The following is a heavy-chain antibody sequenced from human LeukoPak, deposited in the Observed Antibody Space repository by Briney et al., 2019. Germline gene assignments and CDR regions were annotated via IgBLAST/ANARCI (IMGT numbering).Heavy chain of an antibody. CDR3: ARDRAGRRGDAFDI. Sequence: SQTLSLTCTVSGGSISSGGYYWSWIRQHPGKGLEWIGYIYYSGSTYYNPSLKSRVTISVGTSKNQFSLKLSSVTAADTAVYYCARDRAGRRGDAFDIWGQGTMVTVSS. CDR1: GGSISSGGYY. CDR2: IYYSGST. J-gene: IGHJ3*02. D-gene: IGHD3-10*01. V-gene: IGHV4-31*03.